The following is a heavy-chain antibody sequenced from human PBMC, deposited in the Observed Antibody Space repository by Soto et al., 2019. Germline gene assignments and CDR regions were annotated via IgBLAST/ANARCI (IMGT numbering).Heavy chain of an antibody. CDR2: IRTKAHGGTT. CDR3: NHDYGGNRGSFHR. V-gene: IGHV3-49*03. D-gene: IGHD4-17*01. Sequence: PGGSLRLSCPASGFAFGDSPMSWFRQAPGKGLEWVGFIRTKAHGGTTEYVASVNGRFTIARDDSKSIAYLQMNSLKTEDTAVDYCNHDYGGNRGSFHRWGQGTLVTYPQ. CDR1: GFAFGDSP. J-gene: IGHJ1*01.